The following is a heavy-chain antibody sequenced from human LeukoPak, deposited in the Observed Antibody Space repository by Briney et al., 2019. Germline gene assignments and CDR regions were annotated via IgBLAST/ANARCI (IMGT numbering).Heavy chain of an antibody. CDR3: ASTRRDYSSSWFGAFDY. CDR2: TYYRSKWYN. V-gene: IGHV6-1*01. Sequence: SQTLSLTCAISGDSVSSNSAAWNWIRQSPSRGLEWLGRTYYRSKWYNDYAVSVKSRININPDTSKNQFSLQLNSVTPEDTAVYYCASTRRDYSSSWFGAFDYWGQGTLVTVSS. J-gene: IGHJ4*02. CDR1: GDSVSSNSAA. D-gene: IGHD6-13*01.